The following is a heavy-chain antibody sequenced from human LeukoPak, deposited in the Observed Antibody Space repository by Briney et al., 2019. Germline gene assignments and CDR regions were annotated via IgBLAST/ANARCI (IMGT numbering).Heavy chain of an antibody. J-gene: IGHJ4*02. Sequence: GGSLRLSCAASGFTFTTYVMNWVRQAPGKGLEWVSSISSASTYIYSADSVRGRFTISRDNAKNSLYLRMNSLRAEDTAVYYCARDTDGYSYGLNYFDYWGQGTLVTVSS. CDR3: ARDTDGYSYGLNYFDY. CDR1: GFTFTTYV. CDR2: ISSASTYI. D-gene: IGHD5-18*01. V-gene: IGHV3-21*01.